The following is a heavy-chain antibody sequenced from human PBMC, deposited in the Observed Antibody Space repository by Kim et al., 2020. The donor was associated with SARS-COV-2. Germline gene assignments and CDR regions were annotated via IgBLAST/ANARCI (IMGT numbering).Heavy chain of an antibody. D-gene: IGHD4-17*01. Sequence: SETLSLTCTLSGGSISSYYWCWIRQSPGKGLEWIGYIYYSGSTNYNPSLKSRVTISVDTFKNQFSLKLSSVTAAETAVYYCANSMGLAVTTRFGYWGQGTLVTVSS. V-gene: IGHV4-59*01. J-gene: IGHJ4*02. CDR3: ANSMGLAVTTRFGY. CDR1: GGSISSYY. CDR2: IYYSGST.